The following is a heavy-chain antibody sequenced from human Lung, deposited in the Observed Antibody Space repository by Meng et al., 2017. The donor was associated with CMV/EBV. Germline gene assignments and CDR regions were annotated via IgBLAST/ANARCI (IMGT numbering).Heavy chain of an antibody. CDR1: GYTFTSYY. Sequence: ASXXVSCKASGYTFTSYYMHWVRQAPGQGLEWMGIINPSGGSKSYAQKFQGRVTMTRDTSTSTVYMELSSLRSEDTAVYYCARDSGSRNFDYWGQGTLVTVSS. CDR2: INPSGGSK. D-gene: IGHD1-26*01. V-gene: IGHV1-46*01. CDR3: ARDSGSRNFDY. J-gene: IGHJ4*02.